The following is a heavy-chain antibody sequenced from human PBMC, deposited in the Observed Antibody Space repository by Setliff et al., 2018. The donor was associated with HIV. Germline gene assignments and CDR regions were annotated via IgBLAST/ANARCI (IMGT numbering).Heavy chain of an antibody. Sequence: PGGSLRLSCAASGFTFSSYGMHWVRQAPGKGLEWVAFIRYDGTYKYYADSLKGRFTISRDNAKNSLYLQMDSLRAEDTAVYYCAKDGYSDYLNSYFDYWGQGTLVTVSS. CDR1: GFTFSSYG. CDR3: AKDGYSDYLNSYFDY. D-gene: IGHD4-17*01. CDR2: IRYDGTYK. V-gene: IGHV3-30*02. J-gene: IGHJ4*02.